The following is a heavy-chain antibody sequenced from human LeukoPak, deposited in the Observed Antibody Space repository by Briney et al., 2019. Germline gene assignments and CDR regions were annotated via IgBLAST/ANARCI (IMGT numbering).Heavy chain of an antibody. CDR3: AKDRNVDY. Sequence: GGSLRLSCAASGFTFTSYAMNWVRQAPGKGLEWVSTISGSGSSTYYVDSVKGRFTISRDNSKNTLYLQMNSLRAEDTAVYYCAKDRNVDYWGQGTLVTVSS. CDR1: GFTFTSYA. CDR2: ISGSGSST. V-gene: IGHV3-23*01. J-gene: IGHJ4*02.